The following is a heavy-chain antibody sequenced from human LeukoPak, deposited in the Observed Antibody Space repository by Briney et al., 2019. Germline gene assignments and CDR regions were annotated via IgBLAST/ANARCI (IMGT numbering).Heavy chain of an antibody. Sequence: SGTLSLTCTVSGGSISSYYWTWIRQPPGKGLEWIGYIFYSGGSNYNPSLKSRVTISVDTSKNHFSLKLSSVTAADTAVYYCAREGGFCSSSACYSWFDPWGQGTLVTVSS. D-gene: IGHD2-2*01. CDR3: AREGGFCSSSACYSWFDP. CDR1: GGSISSYY. V-gene: IGHV4-59*01. CDR2: IFYSGGS. J-gene: IGHJ5*02.